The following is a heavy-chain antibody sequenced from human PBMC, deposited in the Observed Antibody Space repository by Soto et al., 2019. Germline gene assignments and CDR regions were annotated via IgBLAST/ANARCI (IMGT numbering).Heavy chain of an antibody. Sequence: GVSLRLSCATSGFNLGVFGMHWVRQAPGKGLEWLSVLSYEGSEEYYAESVRGRFTISRDNSQSTLFLQMDSQRVEDTGVYYCALTRRSSLLEVAGPGFEYWGQGTLVTVSS. CDR2: LSYEGSEE. J-gene: IGHJ4*02. CDR1: GFNLGVFG. CDR3: ALTRRSSLLEVAGPGFEY. D-gene: IGHD6-19*01. V-gene: IGHV3-30*03.